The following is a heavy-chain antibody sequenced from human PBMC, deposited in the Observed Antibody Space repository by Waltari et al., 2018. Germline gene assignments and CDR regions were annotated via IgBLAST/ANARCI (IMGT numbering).Heavy chain of an antibody. D-gene: IGHD6-13*01. J-gene: IGHJ4*02. CDR2: ISSSSSYI. CDR1: GSTFSSYS. Sequence: EVQLVESGGGLVKPGGSLRLSCAASGSTFSSYSMNWVRQAPGKGLEWVSSISSSSSYIYYADSVKGRFTISRDNAKNSLYLQMNSLRAEDTAVYYCARQLSPSAAGPFDYWGQGTLVTVSS. CDR3: ARQLSPSAAGPFDY. V-gene: IGHV3-21*01.